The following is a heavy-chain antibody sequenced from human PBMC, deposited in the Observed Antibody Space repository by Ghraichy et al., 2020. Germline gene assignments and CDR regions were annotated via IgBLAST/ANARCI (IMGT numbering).Heavy chain of an antibody. Sequence: SVKVSCKASGGTFSSYAISWVRQAPGQGLEWMGGIIPIFGTANYAQKFQGRVTITADESTSTAYMELSSLRSEDTAVYYCARGTARFLETFDYWGQGTLVTVSS. CDR1: GGTFSSYA. V-gene: IGHV1-69*13. J-gene: IGHJ4*02. CDR2: IIPIFGTA. CDR3: ARGTARFLETFDY. D-gene: IGHD3-3*01.